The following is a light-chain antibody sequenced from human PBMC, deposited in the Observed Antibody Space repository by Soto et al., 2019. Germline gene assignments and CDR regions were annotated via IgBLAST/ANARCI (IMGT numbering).Light chain of an antibody. J-gene: IGLJ2*01. CDR3: QSYDNILSAVV. CDR2: SNT. Sequence: QSVLTQPPSVSGAPGQRGTVSCTGSSSSVGAGYDVHWYQHLPGTAPKLLIFSNTNRPSGVPDRFSGSKSGTSVSLAIAGLXAEDEGDYYCQSYDNILSAVVFGGGTKVTVL. V-gene: IGLV1-40*01. CDR1: SSSVGAGYD.